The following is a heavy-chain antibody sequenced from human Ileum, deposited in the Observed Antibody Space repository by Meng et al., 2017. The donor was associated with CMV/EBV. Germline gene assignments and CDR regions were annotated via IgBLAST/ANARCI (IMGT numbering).Heavy chain of an antibody. CDR3: GRAGARGVPVDM. D-gene: IGHD3-10*01. J-gene: IGHJ4*02. CDR1: GDSIGGYH. Sequence: QLQESGPGLGKPSETLSLTCIVPGDSIGGYHWTWIRKPAGKGLEWIGRLRTSGTTDHNPSLKSRVTLSIDTSKNQFSLKLNSVTAADTAVYYCGRAGARGVPVDMWGQGTLVTVSS. CDR2: LRTSGTT. V-gene: IGHV4-4*07.